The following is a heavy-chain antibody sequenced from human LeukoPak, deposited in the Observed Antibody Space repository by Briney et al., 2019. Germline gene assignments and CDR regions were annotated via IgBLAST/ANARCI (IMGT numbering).Heavy chain of an antibody. CDR3: ATQYCGGDCYFYYYGMEV. Sequence: SETLSLTCTVSGGSISSGDYYWSWIRQPPGKGLEWIGYIYYSGSTYYNPSLKSRVTISVDTSKNQFSLKLSSVTAADTAVYYCATQYCGGDCYFYYYGMEVWGQGTTVTVSS. V-gene: IGHV4-30-4*01. CDR1: GGSISSGDYY. D-gene: IGHD2-21*02. CDR2: IYYSGST. J-gene: IGHJ6*02.